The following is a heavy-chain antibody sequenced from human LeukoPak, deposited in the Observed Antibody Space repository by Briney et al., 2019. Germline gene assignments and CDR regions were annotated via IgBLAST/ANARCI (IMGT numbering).Heavy chain of an antibody. CDR2: IYSDGRT. J-gene: IGHJ4*02. D-gene: IGHD3-3*01. Sequence: PGGSLRLSCAASGFTFSSYAVSWVRQAPGKGLEWVSIIYSDGRTLYADSVKGRFTISRDNSKNTVYLQMNSLRAEDTAVYYCARSGEFDFWSAYYYWGRGTLVTVSS. CDR1: GFTFSSYA. CDR3: ARSGEFDFWSAYYY. V-gene: IGHV3-23*03.